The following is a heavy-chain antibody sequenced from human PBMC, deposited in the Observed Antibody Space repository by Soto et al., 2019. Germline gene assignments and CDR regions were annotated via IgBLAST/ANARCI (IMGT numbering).Heavy chain of an antibody. CDR3: AKGFSYSVIDY. V-gene: IGHV3-30*18. CDR2: ISYDGSNK. CDR1: GFTFSTYG. J-gene: IGHJ4*02. D-gene: IGHD5-18*01. Sequence: QVQLVESGEGVVQPGRSLRLSCAASGFTFSTYGMHWVRQAPGKGLEWVAVISYDGSNKYYADSVKGRFTISRDNSKNTLYLQMSSLRAEDTAVYYCAKGFSYSVIDYWGQGTLVTVSS.